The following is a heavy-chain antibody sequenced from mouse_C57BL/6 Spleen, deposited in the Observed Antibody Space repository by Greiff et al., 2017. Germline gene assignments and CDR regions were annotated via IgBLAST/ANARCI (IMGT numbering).Heavy chain of an antibody. V-gene: IGHV1-69*01. D-gene: IGHD2-5*01. CDR1: GYTFTSYW. Sequence: VQLQQPGAELVMPGASVKLSCKASGYTFTSYWMHWVKQRPGKGLEWIGEIDPSDSYTNYNQKFKGKSTLTVDKSSSTAYMQLSSLTSEDSAVYYCARNNYSNGVDYWGQGTTLTVAS. J-gene: IGHJ2*01. CDR2: IDPSDSYT. CDR3: ARNNYSNGVDY.